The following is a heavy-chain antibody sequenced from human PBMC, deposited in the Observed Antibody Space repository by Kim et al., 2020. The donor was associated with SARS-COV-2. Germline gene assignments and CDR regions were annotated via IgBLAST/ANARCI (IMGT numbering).Heavy chain of an antibody. J-gene: IGHJ5*02. D-gene: IGHD3-10*01. V-gene: IGHV3-23*01. Sequence: GGSLRLSCAASGFTFSSYAMSWVRQAPGKGLEWVSAISGSGGSTYYADSVKGRFTISRDNSKNTLYLQMNSLRAEDTAVYYCAKDRYYGSGSPPFWFDPWGQGTLVTVSS. CDR1: GFTFSSYA. CDR2: ISGSGGST. CDR3: AKDRYYGSGSPPFWFDP.